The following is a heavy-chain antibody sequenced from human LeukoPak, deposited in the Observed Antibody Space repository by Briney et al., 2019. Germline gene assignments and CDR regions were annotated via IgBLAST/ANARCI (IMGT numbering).Heavy chain of an antibody. J-gene: IGHJ5*02. D-gene: IGHD3-10*01. CDR2: ISGYNGKT. Sequence: ASVKVSCKASNYTFTSYGISWVRQAPGQGLEWMGWISGYNGKTNYAQKFQGRVTTTTDTSTSTAYMELRNLRSDDTAVYYCARDAREVLLWFGEFFPWGQGTLVTVSS. CDR3: ARDAREVLLWFGEFFP. V-gene: IGHV1-18*01. CDR1: NYTFTSYG.